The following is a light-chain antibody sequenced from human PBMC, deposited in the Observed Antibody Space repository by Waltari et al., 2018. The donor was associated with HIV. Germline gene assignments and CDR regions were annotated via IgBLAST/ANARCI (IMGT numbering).Light chain of an antibody. V-gene: IGLV1-44*01. J-gene: IGLJ3*02. Sequence: QSILTQPPSTSGTPGQRVTISCSGSFSNVGSHTVNWFQPLPGTSPKLLIYTTNQRPSGVPDRFSGSKSGTSASLAISGLQSEDEAVYYCASWDANLNGIVFGGGTKLAVL. CDR1: FSNVGSHT. CDR3: ASWDANLNGIV. CDR2: TTN.